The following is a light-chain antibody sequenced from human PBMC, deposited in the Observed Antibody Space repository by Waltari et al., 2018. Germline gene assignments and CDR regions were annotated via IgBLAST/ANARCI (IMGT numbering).Light chain of an antibody. V-gene: IGKV1-12*01. CDR1: QESSSW. CDR3: QQGDGFHPIT. CDR2: AVS. Sequence: DIQLTQSPSSVSASVGDRVPITCRASQESSSWLAWYQQKPGQAPRLLIYAVSILHSGVPSRFRGSGSGTDFTLTITSLQPEDFAIYYCQQGDGFHPITFGQGTRLE. J-gene: IGKJ5*01.